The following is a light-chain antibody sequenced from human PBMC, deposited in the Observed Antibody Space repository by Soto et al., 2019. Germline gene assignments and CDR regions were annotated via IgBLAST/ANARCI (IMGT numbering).Light chain of an antibody. Sequence: EIVLTQSPGTLSLSPGERATLSCGASPGVSSNLVAWYQQKPGQAPRLLIYGASSRATGIPDRFSGSGSGTDSTITISRLEPEDFAVYYCQHYDYSTATFGQGTKVEIK. J-gene: IGKJ1*01. V-gene: IGKV3-20*01. CDR1: PGVSSNL. CDR2: GAS. CDR3: QHYDYSTAT.